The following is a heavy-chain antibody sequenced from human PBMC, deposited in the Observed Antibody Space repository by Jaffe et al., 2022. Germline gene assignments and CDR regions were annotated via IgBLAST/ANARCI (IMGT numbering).Heavy chain of an antibody. J-gene: IGHJ4*02. D-gene: IGHD2-2*01. CDR1: GFTFSSYA. Sequence: EVQLLESGGGLVQPGGSLRLSCAASGFTFSSYAMSWVRQAPGKGLEWVSAISGSGGSTYYADSVKGRFTISRDNSKNTLYLQMNSLRAEDTAVYYCAKDGQGYCSSTSCSQPSYWGQGTLVTVSS. CDR2: ISGSGGST. CDR3: AKDGQGYCSSTSCSQPSY. V-gene: IGHV3-23*01.